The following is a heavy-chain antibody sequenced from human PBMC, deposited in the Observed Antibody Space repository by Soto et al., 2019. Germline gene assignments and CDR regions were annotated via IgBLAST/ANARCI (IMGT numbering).Heavy chain of an antibody. CDR1: GGSISSGGYS. J-gene: IGHJ4*02. CDR2: IYHSGST. Sequence: SETLSLTCAVSGGSISSGGYSWSWIRQPPGKGLEWIGYIYHSGSTYYNPSLKSRVTISVDRSKNQFSLKLSSVTAADTAVYFCAREGNLGRWIQPLDSWGQGTLVTVSS. CDR3: AREGNLGRWIQPLDS. D-gene: IGHD2-2*03. V-gene: IGHV4-30-2*01.